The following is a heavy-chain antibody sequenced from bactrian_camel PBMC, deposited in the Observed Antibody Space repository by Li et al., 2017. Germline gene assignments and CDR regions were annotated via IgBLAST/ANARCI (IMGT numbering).Heavy chain of an antibody. CDR2: IFTGINMT. CDR1: GYTRSSFC. D-gene: IGHD2*01. CDR3: AADLRWCRSGYFDPHGRVGY. V-gene: IGHV3S42*01. Sequence: DVQLVESGGGSVQAGGSLTLSCDVPGYTRSSFCLGWFRQAPGNEREGVAAIFTGINMTSYADSVKGRFTTSRDDNQRTIYLQMNSLEPEDTAIYYCAADLRWCRSGYFDPHGRVGYWGQGTQVTVS. J-gene: IGHJ6*01.